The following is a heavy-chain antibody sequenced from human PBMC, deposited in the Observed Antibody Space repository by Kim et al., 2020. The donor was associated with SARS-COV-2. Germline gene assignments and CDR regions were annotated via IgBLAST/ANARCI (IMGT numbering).Heavy chain of an antibody. CDR1: GFSVSNND. V-gene: IGHV3-66*02. Sequence: GGSLRLSCAASGFSVSNNDMSWVRQAPGKGLEWVATIFGSGTTYFADSAKGRFSTSSGNSKNTIHFQMISMRAEDTAADHCARKLLWFGNTVMDVWCHGT. CDR3: ARKLLWFGNTVMDV. J-gene: IGHJ6*02. D-gene: IGHD3-10*01. CDR2: IFGSGTT.